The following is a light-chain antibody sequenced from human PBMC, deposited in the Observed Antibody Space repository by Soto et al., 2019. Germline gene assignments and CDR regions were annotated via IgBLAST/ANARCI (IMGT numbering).Light chain of an antibody. CDR2: EVS. Sequence: QSALTQPASVSGSPGQSITISCTGTSCDVGAYDYVSWYQQHPDKAPKLMIYEVSNRPSGVSNRFSGSKSVNTATLTISGLQADDEADYYCSSYTSSSTRVFGTGTKVTVL. J-gene: IGLJ1*01. V-gene: IGLV2-14*03. CDR3: SSYTSSSTRV. CDR1: SCDVGAYDY.